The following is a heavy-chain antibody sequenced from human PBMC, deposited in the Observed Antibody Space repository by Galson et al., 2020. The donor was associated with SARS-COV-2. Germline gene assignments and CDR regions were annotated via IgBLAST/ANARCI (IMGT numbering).Heavy chain of an antibody. CDR3: ARTYSGYIRNYYYYCGMDV. D-gene: IGHD5-12*01. CDR1: GYTFTSYA. J-gene: IGHJ6*02. Sequence: ASVKVSCKASGYTFTSYAMHWVRQAPGQRFEWMGWINAGNGNTKYSQKFQGRVTITRDTSASTSYIELSSLRSEGTAVYYCARTYSGYIRNYYYYCGMDVWGQGTTVTVSS. CDR2: INAGNGNT. V-gene: IGHV1-3*01.